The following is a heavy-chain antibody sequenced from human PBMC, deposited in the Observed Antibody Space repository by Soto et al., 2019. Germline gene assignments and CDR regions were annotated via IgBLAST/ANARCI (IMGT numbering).Heavy chain of an antibody. CDR3: ASQDGVIRGPPDFWSGSYYFDY. Sequence: GASVKVSCKASGGTFSSYAIGWVRQAPGQGLEWMGGIIPIFGTANYAQKFQGRVTITADESTSTAYMELSSLRSEDTAVYYCASQDGVIRGPPDFWSGSYYFDYWGQGTLVTVSS. CDR1: GGTFSSYA. V-gene: IGHV1-69*13. CDR2: IIPIFGTA. J-gene: IGHJ4*02. D-gene: IGHD3-3*01.